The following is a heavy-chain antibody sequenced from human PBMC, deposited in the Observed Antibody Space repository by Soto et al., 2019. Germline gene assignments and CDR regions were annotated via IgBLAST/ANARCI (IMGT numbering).Heavy chain of an antibody. CDR1: VFTFGDYA. CDR2: IRSKAYGGTT. CDR3: TREWELLSGAFDI. J-gene: IGHJ3*02. D-gene: IGHD1-26*01. V-gene: IGHV3-49*04. Sequence: LRLSFTASVFTFGDYAMSWVRQAPGKGLEWVGFIRSKAYGGTTEYAASVKGRFTISRDDSKSIAYLQMNSLKTEDTAVYYCTREWELLSGAFDIWGQGTMVTVSS.